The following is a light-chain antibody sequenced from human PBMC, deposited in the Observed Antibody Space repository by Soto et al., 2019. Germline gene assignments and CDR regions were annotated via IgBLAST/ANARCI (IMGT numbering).Light chain of an antibody. CDR3: QQYGSSPYT. CDR2: GAS. CDR1: QSVSSSY. V-gene: IGKV3-20*01. Sequence: EIVLTQSPGTLSLSPGERATLSCRASQSVSSSYLAWYQQKPGQAPRLLIYGASSRATGIPDRFSGSGSGTDFTLTISRLEPEDFAEYYCQQYGSSPYTFGQGTKLESK. J-gene: IGKJ2*01.